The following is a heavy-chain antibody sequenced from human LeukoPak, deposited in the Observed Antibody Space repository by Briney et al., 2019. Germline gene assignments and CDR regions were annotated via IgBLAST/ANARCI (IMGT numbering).Heavy chain of an antibody. CDR1: GGSVSSGGYY. CDR3: ARGKSSGSPTLDY. V-gene: IGHV4-31*03. Sequence: ASETLFLTCTVSGGSVSSGGYYWSWIRQHPGKGLEWIGYIYYSGSTYYNPSLKSRVTISVDTSKNQFSLKLSSVTAADTAVYYCARGKSSGSPTLDYWGQGTLVTVSS. D-gene: IGHD3-10*01. CDR2: IYYSGST. J-gene: IGHJ4*02.